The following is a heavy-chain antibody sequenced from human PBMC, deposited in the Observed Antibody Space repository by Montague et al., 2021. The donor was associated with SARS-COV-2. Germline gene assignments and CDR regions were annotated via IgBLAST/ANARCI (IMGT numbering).Heavy chain of an antibody. CDR1: EYTFTKFW. J-gene: IGHJ3*01. D-gene: IGHD3-22*01. Sequence: QSGAEVKKPGESLKISCQGSEYTFTKFWIGWVRQMPGKGLEWMGIIYPGDSDTRYSPSFQGQVTISVDKPISTAYLQWSSLKASDTAMYYCARQVIGTDSTGYYGFWGQGTMVTVSS. CDR2: IYPGDSDT. V-gene: IGHV5-51*04. CDR3: ARQVIGTDSTGYYGF.